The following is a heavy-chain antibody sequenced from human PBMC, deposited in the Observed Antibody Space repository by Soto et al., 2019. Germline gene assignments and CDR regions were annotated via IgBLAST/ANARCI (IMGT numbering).Heavy chain of an antibody. V-gene: IGHV1-18*04. D-gene: IGHD3-22*01. CDR3: ARSYYYDSSGYYSLGPIDY. J-gene: IGHJ4*02. CDR1: GYTFSSYG. Sequence: ASVKVSCKASGYTFSSYGISWVRQAPGQGLEWMGWISADNGNTNYAQRLQGQVTISADKSISTAYLQWSSLKASDTAMYYCARSYYYDSSGYYSLGPIDYWGQGTLVTVSS. CDR2: ISADNGNT.